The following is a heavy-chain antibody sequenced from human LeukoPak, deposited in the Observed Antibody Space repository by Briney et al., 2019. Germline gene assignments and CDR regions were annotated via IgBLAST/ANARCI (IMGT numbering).Heavy chain of an antibody. J-gene: IGHJ1*01. V-gene: IGHV4-34*01. CDR1: GGSFSGYY. D-gene: IGHD6-13*01. CDR3: ARVYSSSCYTPEYFQH. CDR2: INHSGST. Sequence: SETLSLTCAVYGGSFSGYYWSWIRQPPGKGLEWIGEINHSGSTNYNPSLKSRVTISVDTSKNQFSLKLSSVTAADTAVYYCARVYSSSCYTPEYFQHWGQGTLVTVS.